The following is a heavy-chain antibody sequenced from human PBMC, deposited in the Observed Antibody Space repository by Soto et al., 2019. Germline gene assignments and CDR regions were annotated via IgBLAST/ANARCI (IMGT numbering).Heavy chain of an antibody. J-gene: IGHJ1*01. D-gene: IGHD3-3*01. CDR3: AHRVRRSVFGVVTPTASYFVS. Sequence: QITLNESGPTVVRPTETLTLTCRVSGVSLTTSGVGVGGFRQSSGKAPEWRAPIYWDYDKRYSASLKSGLPITTDASGNQVVLTVPDLDRADTGPYYCAHRVRRSVFGVVTPTASYFVSWGKDSPVAVSS. V-gene: IGHV2-5*02. CDR1: GVSLTTSGVG. CDR2: IYWDYDK.